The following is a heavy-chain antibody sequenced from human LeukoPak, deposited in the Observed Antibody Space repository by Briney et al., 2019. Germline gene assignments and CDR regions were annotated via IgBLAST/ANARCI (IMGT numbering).Heavy chain of an antibody. D-gene: IGHD1-26*01. CDR2: FDPEGGET. CDR3: ATAGPYSGSYYAFDI. CDR1: GYTLTELS. V-gene: IGHV1-24*01. Sequence: ASVKVSCKVSGYTLTELSMHWVRQAPGKGLEWMGGFDPEGGETIYAQKFQGRVTMTEDTSTDTAYMELSSLRSEDTAVYYCATAGPYSGSYYAFDIWGQGTMVTVSS. J-gene: IGHJ3*02.